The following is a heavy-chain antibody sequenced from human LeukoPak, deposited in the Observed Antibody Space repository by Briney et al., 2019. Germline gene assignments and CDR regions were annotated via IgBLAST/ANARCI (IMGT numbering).Heavy chain of an antibody. Sequence: SETLSLTCTVSGASISGSGYYWGWIRQPPGKGLEWIGNIYDSGSTYYNAFLQSRVTISIDTSKNQFSLRLSSVTAADTAMYYCAKSGGYGLIDYWGQGTLVTVPS. J-gene: IGHJ4*02. CDR2: IYDSGST. D-gene: IGHD1-26*01. CDR3: AKSGGYGLIDY. CDR1: GASISGSGYY. V-gene: IGHV4-39*01.